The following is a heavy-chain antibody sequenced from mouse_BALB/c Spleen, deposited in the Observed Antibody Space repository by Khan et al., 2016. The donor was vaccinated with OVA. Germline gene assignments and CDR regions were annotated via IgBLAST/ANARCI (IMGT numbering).Heavy chain of an antibody. J-gene: IGHJ2*01. CDR2: INTYIGEP. V-gene: IGHV9-3-1*01. Sequence: QIQLVQSGPELKKPGETVKISCKASGYTFTNYVMNWVKQAPGKGLKWMGWINTYIGEPTYSDDFKGRFAFSLETSASTAYLQINNLKSEDTATYFCARGNRDFDDWGQGTTLTVSS. CDR1: GYTFTNYV. D-gene: IGHD2-1*01. CDR3: ARGNRDFDD.